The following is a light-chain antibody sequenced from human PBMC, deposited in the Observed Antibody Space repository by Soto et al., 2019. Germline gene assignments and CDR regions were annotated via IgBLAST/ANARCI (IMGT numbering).Light chain of an antibody. Sequence: EIVLTQSPGTLSLSPGERATLSCRASQCVSSSYLAWYQQKPGQAPRLLIYGASSRATGIPDRFSGSGSGTDFTLTISRLEPEDFAVYYCQQYASSPRGFTFGPGTKVDIK. V-gene: IGKV3-20*01. CDR3: QQYASSPRGFT. J-gene: IGKJ3*01. CDR2: GAS. CDR1: QCVSSSY.